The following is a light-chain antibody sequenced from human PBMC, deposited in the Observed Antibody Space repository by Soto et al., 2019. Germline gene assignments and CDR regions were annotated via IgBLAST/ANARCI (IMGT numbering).Light chain of an antibody. Sequence: EIVLTQSPATLSLSPGQRATLSCRASQSVSTYLAWYQQKPGQAPRLLIYDSSTRATGIPARFSGSGSGTDCTLTSSCLEPADFAVYYCQQRSNWPPSWTFGQGTKVEIK. J-gene: IGKJ1*01. CDR2: DSS. V-gene: IGKV3-11*01. CDR1: QSVSTY. CDR3: QQRSNWPPSWT.